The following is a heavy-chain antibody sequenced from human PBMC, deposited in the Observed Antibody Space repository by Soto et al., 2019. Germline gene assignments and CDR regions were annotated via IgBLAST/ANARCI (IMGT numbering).Heavy chain of an antibody. V-gene: IGHV3-23*01. CDR1: GFTFSSYA. Sequence: GGSLRLSCAASGFTFSSYAMSWVRQAPGKGLEWVSDISGSGGSTYYADSVKGRFTISRDNSKSTLYLKMNSLRAEDTAVYYCAKAYYDILTGYYDYYYYYGMDVWGQGTTVTVSS. CDR2: ISGSGGST. CDR3: AKAYYDILTGYYDYYYYYGMDV. J-gene: IGHJ6*02. D-gene: IGHD3-9*01.